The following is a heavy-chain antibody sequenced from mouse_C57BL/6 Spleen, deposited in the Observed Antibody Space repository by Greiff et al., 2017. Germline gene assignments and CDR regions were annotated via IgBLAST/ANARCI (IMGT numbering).Heavy chain of an antibody. V-gene: IGHV1-74*01. J-gene: IGHJ4*01. CDR1: GYTFTSYW. CDR3: AILYSSGYRDY. D-gene: IGHD3-2*02. Sequence: VQLQQPGAELVKPGASVKVSCKASGYTFTSYWMHWVKQRPGQGLEWIGRIHPSDSDTNYNQKFKGKATWTVDKSSSTAYMQLSSLTSEDSAVYYCAILYSSGYRDYWGQGTSVTVSS. CDR2: IHPSDSDT.